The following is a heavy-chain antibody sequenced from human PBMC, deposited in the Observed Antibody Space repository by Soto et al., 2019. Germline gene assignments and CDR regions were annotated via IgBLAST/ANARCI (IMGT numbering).Heavy chain of an antibody. Sequence: ASVKVSCKASGGTLSSYAISWVRQAPGQGLEWMGGIIPIFGTANYAQKFQGRVTITADKSTSTAYMELSSLRSEDTAVYYCASMGATTGRGWFDPWGQGTLVTVSS. D-gene: IGHD1-26*01. CDR2: IIPIFGTA. CDR1: GGTLSSYA. J-gene: IGHJ5*02. CDR3: ASMGATTGRGWFDP. V-gene: IGHV1-69*06.